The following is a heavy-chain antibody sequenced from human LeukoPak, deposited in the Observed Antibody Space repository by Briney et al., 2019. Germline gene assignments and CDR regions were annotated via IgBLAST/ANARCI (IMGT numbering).Heavy chain of an antibody. J-gene: IGHJ4*02. CDR1: GGSISTYY. CDR2: IYTSGSS. Sequence: SATLSLTCTVPGGSISTYYWSWIRQPAGKGLEWIGRIYTSGSSNYNTPLKSRVTMSVDTSKNQFSLKLSSVTAADTAVYYCARENEPAARSFDYWGQGTLVTVSS. CDR3: ARENEPAARSFDY. D-gene: IGHD6-6*01. V-gene: IGHV4-4*07.